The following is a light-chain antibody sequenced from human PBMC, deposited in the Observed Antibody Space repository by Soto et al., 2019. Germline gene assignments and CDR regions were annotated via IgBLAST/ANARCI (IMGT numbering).Light chain of an antibody. CDR3: QQYNNWPPIT. J-gene: IGKJ5*01. CDR2: DAS. V-gene: IGKV3-15*01. Sequence: IVMTQSPCTLSVSPGERATLSCRASQSVRSKLAWYQQKPGQAPRLLIYDASTRATGIPARFSGSGSGTEFTLTISSLQSEDFAVYYCQQYNNWPPITCGQGTRLEIK. CDR1: QSVRSK.